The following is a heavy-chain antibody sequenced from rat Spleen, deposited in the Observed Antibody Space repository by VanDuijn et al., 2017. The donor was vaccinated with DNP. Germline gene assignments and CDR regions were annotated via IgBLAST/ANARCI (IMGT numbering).Heavy chain of an antibody. Sequence: EVQLVESGGGLVQPGRSLKLSCVASGFTFSSYWMYWIRQAPKKGLEWVATIGATGSRTSYPDSVKGRFTISRDNAENSLYLQINSLKSDDTATYYCARRSYYFDYWGQGVMVTVSS. CDR3: ARRSYYFDY. V-gene: IGHV5-58*01. CDR1: GFTFSSYW. CDR2: IGATGSRT. J-gene: IGHJ2*01.